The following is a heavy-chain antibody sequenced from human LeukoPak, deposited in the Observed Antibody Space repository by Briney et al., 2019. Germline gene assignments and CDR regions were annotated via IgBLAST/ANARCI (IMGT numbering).Heavy chain of an antibody. J-gene: IGHJ4*02. CDR3: ARDMSFSTSGWYGELDN. CDR1: GFIFDDFW. CDR2: IKQDGSEM. V-gene: IGHV3-7*05. Sequence: GGSLRLSCAVSGFIFDDFWMSWVRHAPGKGLEWVANIKQDGSEMYYVDSVKGRFTISRDNAKNSLFLQMNSLRVEDTALYYCARDMSFSTSGWYGELDNWGQGTLVSVSS. D-gene: IGHD6-19*01.